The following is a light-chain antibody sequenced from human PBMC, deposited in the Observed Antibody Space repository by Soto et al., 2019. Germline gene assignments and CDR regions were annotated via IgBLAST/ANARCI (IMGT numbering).Light chain of an antibody. V-gene: IGLV2-14*01. CDR2: DVT. J-gene: IGLJ3*02. CDR3: SSYTSISTWV. Sequence: QSALTQPASVSGSPGQSITISCTGTSSDVGGYNYVSWYQQHPGKAPKLMIYDVTSRPSGVSNRFSGSKSGNTASLTISGLQAEDEADYYCSSYTSISTWVFGGGTQLTVL. CDR1: SSDVGGYNY.